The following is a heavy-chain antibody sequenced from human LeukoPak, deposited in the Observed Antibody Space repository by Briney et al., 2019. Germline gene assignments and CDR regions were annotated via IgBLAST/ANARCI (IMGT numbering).Heavy chain of an antibody. CDR1: GFTFSSYA. V-gene: IGHV3-23*01. D-gene: IGHD6-13*01. CDR2: ISGSGGRT. CDR3: AKSSSSIQNPFDP. J-gene: IGHJ5*02. Sequence: GGSLRLSCAASGFTFSSYAMSWVRQAPGKGLEWVSAISGSGGRTYSADSLKGRFTISRDNSKNTLYLQMNSLRAEDTAVYYCAKSSSSIQNPFDPWGQGTLVTVSS.